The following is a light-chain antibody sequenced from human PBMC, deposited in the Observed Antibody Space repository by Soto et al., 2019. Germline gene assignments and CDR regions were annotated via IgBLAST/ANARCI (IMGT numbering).Light chain of an antibody. CDR1: QDIATY. CDR3: QQYDNLPPTWT. J-gene: IGKJ1*01. CDR2: DAS. Sequence: DMQMTQSPSSLSASVGNRVTITCQASQDIATYLNWYQQKPGKAPNLLLYDASNLETGVPSRFSGGGSETHFTITISNLQPEDIATYYCQQYDNLPPTWTFGQGTKVDIK. V-gene: IGKV1-33*01.